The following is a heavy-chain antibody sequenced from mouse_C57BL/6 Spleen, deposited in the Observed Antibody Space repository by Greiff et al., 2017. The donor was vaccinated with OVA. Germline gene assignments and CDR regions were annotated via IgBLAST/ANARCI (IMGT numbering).Heavy chain of an antibody. CDR2: IHPNSGST. CDR3: ARDYGSSYEYFEG. CDR1: GYTFTSYW. Sequence: QVQLQQPGAELVKPGASVKLSCKASGYTFTSYWMHWVKQRPGQGLEWIGMIHPNSGSTNYNEKFKSKATLTVDKSSSTAYVQLSSLTSEDAAVYYCARDYGSSYEYFEGWGTGTTVTVSS. J-gene: IGHJ1*03. V-gene: IGHV1-64*01. D-gene: IGHD1-1*01.